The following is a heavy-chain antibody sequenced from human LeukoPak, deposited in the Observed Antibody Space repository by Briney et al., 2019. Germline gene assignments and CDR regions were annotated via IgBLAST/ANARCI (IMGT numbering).Heavy chain of an antibody. V-gene: IGHV3-74*01. D-gene: IGHD4-17*01. CDR3: ARGRYYFEY. CDR2: INSDGSST. Sequence: GGSLRLSCVASGFTFSSYAMSWVRQAPGKGLACVSRINSDGSSTSYADSVKGRFTISRDNAKNTLYLQMNNLRAEDTAVYYCARGRYYFEYWGQGTLVTVSS. CDR1: GFTFSSYA. J-gene: IGHJ4*02.